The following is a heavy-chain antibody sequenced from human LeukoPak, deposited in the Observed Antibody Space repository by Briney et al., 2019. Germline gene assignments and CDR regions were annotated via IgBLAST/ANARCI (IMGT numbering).Heavy chain of an antibody. D-gene: IGHD4-17*01. V-gene: IGHV3-23*01. J-gene: IGHJ3*01. CDR1: RFTFSSYA. Sequence: PGGSLRLSCAASRFTFSSYAMIWVRQAPGKGLEWVSAIFADGGDRYADSVKGRFTISRGNSKNTLYLQMNSLTAEDTAVYYCAKDPNGDYVGAFDFWGQGIMVTVSS. CDR2: IFADGGD. CDR3: AKDPNGDYVGAFDF.